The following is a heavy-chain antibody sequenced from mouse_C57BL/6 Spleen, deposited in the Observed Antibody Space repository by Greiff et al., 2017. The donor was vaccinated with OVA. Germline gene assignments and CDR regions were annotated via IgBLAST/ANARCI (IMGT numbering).Heavy chain of an antibody. J-gene: IGHJ4*01. D-gene: IGHD2-1*01. CDR3: AGPTLCGNYNYAMDY. Sequence: VQLQQSGPELVKPGASVKISCKASGYAFSSSWMNWVQQRPGKGLEWIGHIYPGGGDTNYNGKFKGQATLTADKSSSTAYLQITSLTSEDSAVCFGAGPTLCGNYNYAMDYWGQGTSVTVSS. CDR1: GYAFSSSW. V-gene: IGHV1-82*01. CDR2: IYPGGGDT.